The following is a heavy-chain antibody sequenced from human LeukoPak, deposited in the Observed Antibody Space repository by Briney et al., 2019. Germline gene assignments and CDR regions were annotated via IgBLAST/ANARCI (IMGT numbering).Heavy chain of an antibody. CDR3: TRSRYFDWLHEYFQH. CDR1: GFTFSGSA. J-gene: IGHJ1*01. CDR2: IRSKANSYAT. Sequence: GGSLRLSCAASGFTFSGSAMHWVRQASGKGLEWVGRIRSKANSYATAYAASVKGRFTISRDDSKNTAYLQMNSLKTEDTAVYYCTRSRYFDWLHEYFQHWGQGTLVTVSP. V-gene: IGHV3-73*01. D-gene: IGHD3-9*01.